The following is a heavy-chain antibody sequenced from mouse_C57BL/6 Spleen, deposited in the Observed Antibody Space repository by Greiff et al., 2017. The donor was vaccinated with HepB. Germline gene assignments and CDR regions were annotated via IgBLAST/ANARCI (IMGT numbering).Heavy chain of an antibody. J-gene: IGHJ4*01. CDR2: IDPSDSYT. CDR1: GYTFTSYW. Sequence: QVQLQQPGAELVKPGASVKLSCKASGYTFTSYWMQWVKQRPGQGLEWIGEIDPSDSYTNYNQKFKGKATLTVDTSSSTAYMQLSSLTSEDSAVYYCAGTTGVVGRAMDYWGQGTSVTVSS. CDR3: AGTTGVVGRAMDY. V-gene: IGHV1-50*01. D-gene: IGHD1-1*01.